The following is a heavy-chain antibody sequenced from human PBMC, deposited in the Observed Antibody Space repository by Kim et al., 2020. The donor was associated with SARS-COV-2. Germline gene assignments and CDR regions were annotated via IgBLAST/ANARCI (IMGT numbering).Heavy chain of an antibody. CDR1: GGSISSYY. V-gene: IGHV4-59*01. CDR3: ASMAAAGTYFDY. Sequence: SETLSLTCTVSGGSISSYYWSWIRQPPGKGLEWIGYIYYSGSTNYNPSLKSRVTISVDTSKNQFSLKLSSVTAADTAVYYCASMAAAGTYFDYWGQRTL. J-gene: IGHJ4*02. D-gene: IGHD6-13*01. CDR2: IYYSGST.